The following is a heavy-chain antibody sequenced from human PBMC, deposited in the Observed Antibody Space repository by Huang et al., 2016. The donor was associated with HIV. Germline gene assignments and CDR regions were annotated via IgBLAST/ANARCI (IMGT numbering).Heavy chain of an antibody. J-gene: IGHJ3*02. CDR3: ARHFSYYDSSGYTPWDAFDI. D-gene: IGHD3-22*01. Sequence: QLQLQGSGPGLVKPSETLSLTCTVSGGSITSSSYYWGWIRQPQGKGLEWVGSIYYSGSTYYNPSRKSRVTVSVDTSKNQFSLKLSSVTAADTAVYYCARHFSYYDSSGYTPWDAFDIWGQGTMVTVSS. CDR1: GGSITSSSYY. CDR2: IYYSGST. V-gene: IGHV4-39*01.